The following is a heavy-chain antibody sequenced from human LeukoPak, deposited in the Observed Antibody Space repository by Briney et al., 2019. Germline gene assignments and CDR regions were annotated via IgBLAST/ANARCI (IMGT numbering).Heavy chain of an antibody. CDR3: ARGRTRGTTEGFDY. Sequence: GGSLRLSCAASGFTFSSYSINWVRQAPGKGLEWVSSISGTGIYIYYADSLKGRFTISRDNAKNSLYLQMNSLRAEDTAVYYCARGRTRGTTEGFDYWGQGTLVTVSS. CDR2: ISGTGIYI. D-gene: IGHD1-7*01. CDR1: GFTFSSYS. J-gene: IGHJ4*02. V-gene: IGHV3-21*01.